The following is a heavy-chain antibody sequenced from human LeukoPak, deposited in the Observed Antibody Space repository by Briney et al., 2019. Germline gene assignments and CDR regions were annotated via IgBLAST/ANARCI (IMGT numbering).Heavy chain of an antibody. D-gene: IGHD3-10*01. Sequence: GGSLRLSCAASGFTFSSYEMNWVRQAPGKGLEWVSYISSSGSTIYYADSVKGRFTISRDNAKNSLYLQMNSPRAEDTAVYYCARFVTYGSGSYYGDGMDVWGQGTTVTVSS. J-gene: IGHJ6*02. V-gene: IGHV3-48*03. CDR2: ISSSGSTI. CDR3: ARFVTYGSGSYYGDGMDV. CDR1: GFTFSSYE.